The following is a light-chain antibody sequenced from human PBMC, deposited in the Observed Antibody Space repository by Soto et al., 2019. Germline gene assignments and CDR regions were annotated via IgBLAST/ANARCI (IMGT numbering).Light chain of an antibody. CDR3: GSYRISSAV. J-gene: IGLJ1*01. Sequence: QSVLTQPASVSGSPGQSITISCTGTSSDVGGYNYVPWYQQYPGKAPKLMIYDVTNRPSGVSNRFSDSKSGNTASLTISGLQAEDEADYYCGSYRISSAVFGTGTKVTVL. CDR1: SSDVGGYNY. V-gene: IGLV2-14*01. CDR2: DVT.